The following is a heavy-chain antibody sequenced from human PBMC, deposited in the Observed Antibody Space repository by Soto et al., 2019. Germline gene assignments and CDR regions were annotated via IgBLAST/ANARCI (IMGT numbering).Heavy chain of an antibody. Sequence: VSLRLSCAASGFTFSSYAMSWVRQAPGKGLEWVSAISGSGGSTYYADSVKGRFTISRDNSKNTLYLQMNSLRAEDTAVYYCANFDTAMTYYYYGMDVWGQGTTVTVSS. J-gene: IGHJ6*02. CDR3: ANFDTAMTYYYYGMDV. CDR2: ISGSGGST. V-gene: IGHV3-23*01. D-gene: IGHD5-18*01. CDR1: GFTFSSYA.